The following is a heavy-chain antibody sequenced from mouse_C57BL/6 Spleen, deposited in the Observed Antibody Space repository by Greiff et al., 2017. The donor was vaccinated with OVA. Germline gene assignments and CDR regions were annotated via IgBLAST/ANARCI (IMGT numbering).Heavy chain of an antibody. CDR3: GGGLYYYGSSENYYAMDY. D-gene: IGHD1-1*01. CDR2: IYPRSGNT. J-gene: IGHJ4*01. V-gene: IGHV1-81*01. CDR1: GYTFTSYG. Sequence: VQLQQSGAELARPGASVKLSCKASGYTFTSYGISWVKQRTGQGLEWIGEIYPRSGNTYYNEKFKGKATLTADKSSSTAYMELRSLTSEDSAVYFCGGGLYYYGSSENYYAMDYWGQGTSVTVSS.